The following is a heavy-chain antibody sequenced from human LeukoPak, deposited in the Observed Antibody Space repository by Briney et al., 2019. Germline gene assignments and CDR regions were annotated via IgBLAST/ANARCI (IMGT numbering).Heavy chain of an antibody. D-gene: IGHD6-19*01. CDR2: INSDGSTT. Sequence: GSLRLSCAASGFTFSRYGMHWVRQAPGKGLVWVSRINSDGSTTSYADSVMGRFTISRDNAKITLYLQMNSLRAEDTAVYYCARVIYSGWEWEVSGWGQGTLVTVSP. CDR3: ARVIYSGWEWEVSG. V-gene: IGHV3-74*01. J-gene: IGHJ4*02. CDR1: GFTFSRYG.